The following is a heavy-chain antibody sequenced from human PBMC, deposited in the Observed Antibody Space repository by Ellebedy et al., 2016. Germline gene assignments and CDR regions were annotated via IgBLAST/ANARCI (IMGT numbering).Heavy chain of an antibody. J-gene: IGHJ3*01. V-gene: IGHV4-59*02. Sequence: SETLSLTCNVSGGSVSSDYWNWIRRPPGKGLEWIGYVFHTGTTNYNPSLKSRVTMSVDTSKSQISLSLMSVTAADTAVYYCAKWNGGWYAFEVWGQGTMVTVSS. D-gene: IGHD6-19*01. CDR3: AKWNGGWYAFEV. CDR2: VFHTGTT. CDR1: GGSVSSDY.